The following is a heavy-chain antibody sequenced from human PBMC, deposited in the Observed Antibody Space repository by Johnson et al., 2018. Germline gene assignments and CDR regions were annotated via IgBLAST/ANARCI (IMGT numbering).Heavy chain of an antibody. CDR2: ISYDGSNK. CDR3: AKGRGAAAGISYDGMDV. CDR1: GFTFSNYG. J-gene: IGHJ6*02. V-gene: IGHV3-30*18. Sequence: QVQLVQSGGGVVQPGRSLRISCAVSGFTFSNYGMHWVRQAPGKGLEWVALISYDGSNKYYADSGKGRFTISRDNSKNTLYLQMNSLRLEDTVVYYCAKGRGAAAGISYDGMDVWGQGTMVTFSS. D-gene: IGHD6-13*01.